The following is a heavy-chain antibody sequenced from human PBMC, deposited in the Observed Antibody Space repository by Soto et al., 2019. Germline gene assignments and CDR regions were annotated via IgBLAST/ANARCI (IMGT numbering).Heavy chain of an antibody. J-gene: IGHJ6*02. CDR2: ISGSGGST. V-gene: IGHV3-23*01. CDR1: GFTFSSYA. CDR3: AKDNGYSYGISNYYYGMDV. D-gene: IGHD5-18*01. Sequence: GGSLRLSCAASGFTFSSYAMSWVRQAPGKGLEWVSAISGSGGSTYYADSVKGRFTISRDNSKNTLYLQMNSLRAEDTAVYYCAKDNGYSYGISNYYYGMDVWGQGTTVTVSS.